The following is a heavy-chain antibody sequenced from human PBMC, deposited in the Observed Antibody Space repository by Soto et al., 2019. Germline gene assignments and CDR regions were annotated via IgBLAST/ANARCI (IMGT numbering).Heavy chain of an antibody. J-gene: IGHJ6*02. CDR2: IYYSGST. Sequence: PSETLSLTCIVSGGSISTYYWSWIRQPPGKGLEWIGYIYYSGSTSYNPSLKSRVTISVDTSKNPFSLKLRSVSAADTAVYYCASDRSSGWDQSYGMDAWGQGTTVTVSS. CDR1: GGSISTYY. V-gene: IGHV4-59*01. CDR3: ASDRSSGWDQSYGMDA. D-gene: IGHD6-19*01.